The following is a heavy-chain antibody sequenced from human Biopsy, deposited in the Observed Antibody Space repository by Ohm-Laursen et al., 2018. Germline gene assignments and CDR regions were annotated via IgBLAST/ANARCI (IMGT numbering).Heavy chain of an antibody. V-gene: IGHV3-21*04. CDR2: ISETSSHI. CDR3: AATSTLYYYYYAMDV. J-gene: IGHJ6*02. Sequence: SLRLSCAASGFSVSSYDMNWVRQAPGKGLEWISYISETSSHIYDADSVRGRFTVARDIAKNSLYLQLTSLRSEDTAVYYCAATSTLYYYYYAMDVWDQGTTITVSS. CDR1: GFSVSSYD.